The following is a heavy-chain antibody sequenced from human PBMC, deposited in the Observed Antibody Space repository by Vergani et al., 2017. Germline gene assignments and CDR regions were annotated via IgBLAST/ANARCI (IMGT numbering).Heavy chain of an antibody. CDR1: GFTFDDYA. CDR2: ISWNSGSI. Sequence: EVQLVESGGGLVQPGRSLRLSCAASGFTFDDYAMHWVRRAPGKGLEWGSGISWNSGSIGYADSVKGRFTISRDNAKNSLYLQMNRLRAEDTALYYCAKIRHGSLTDGYFDYWGQGTLVTVAS. CDR3: AKIRHGSLTDGYFDY. J-gene: IGHJ4*02. V-gene: IGHV3-9*01. D-gene: IGHD3-9*01.